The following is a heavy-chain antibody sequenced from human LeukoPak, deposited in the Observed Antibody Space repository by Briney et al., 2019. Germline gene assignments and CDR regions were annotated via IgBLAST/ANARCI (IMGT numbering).Heavy chain of an antibody. Sequence: GASVKVSCKASGYTFTGYYMHWVRQAPGKGLEWMGGFDPEDGETIYAQKFQGRVTMTEDTSTDTAYMELSSLRSEDTAVYYCATGFGYQLLSAFDYWGQGTLVTVSS. CDR3: ATGFGYQLLSAFDY. CDR1: GYTFTGYY. D-gene: IGHD2-2*01. V-gene: IGHV1-24*01. J-gene: IGHJ4*02. CDR2: FDPEDGET.